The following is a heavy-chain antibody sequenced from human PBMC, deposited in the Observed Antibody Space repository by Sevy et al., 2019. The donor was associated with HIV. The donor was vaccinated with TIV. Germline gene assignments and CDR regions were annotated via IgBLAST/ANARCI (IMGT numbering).Heavy chain of an antibody. V-gene: IGHV3-30*18. CDR2: ISYDGSNK. D-gene: IGHD3-3*01. Sequence: GGSLRLSCAASGFTFSSYVMHWVRQAPGKGLEWVAVISYDGSNKYYADSVKGRFTISRDNSKNTLYLQMNSLRAEDTAVYYCAKDNTIFGVVIPFTYWGQGTLVTVSS. J-gene: IGHJ4*02. CDR3: AKDNTIFGVVIPFTY. CDR1: GFTFSSYV.